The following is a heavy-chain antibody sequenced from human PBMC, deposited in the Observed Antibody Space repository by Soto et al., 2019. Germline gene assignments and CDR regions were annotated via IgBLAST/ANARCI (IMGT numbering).Heavy chain of an antibody. CDR1: GYTFNAYY. Sequence: QVRLLQSGAEVKKSGASVKVCCKASGYTFNAYYIHWMRQAPGQGLEWMGWINPDTGGTDYAQKLQGWVTMTRDTSITTAYMELASLKIDDTAVYYCARAIARDGSSWYRGGYDSWGQGTLVTVS. CDR3: ARAIARDGSSWYRGGYDS. CDR2: INPDTGGT. J-gene: IGHJ4*02. D-gene: IGHD6-13*01. V-gene: IGHV1-2*04.